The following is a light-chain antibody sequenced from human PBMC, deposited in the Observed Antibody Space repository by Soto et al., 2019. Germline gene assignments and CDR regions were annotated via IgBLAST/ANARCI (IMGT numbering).Light chain of an antibody. CDR3: QQRATWPWT. CDR1: QSIAIY. V-gene: IGKV3-11*01. Sequence: IVLTQSPATLSFSPGEEATLSCRASQSIAIYLAWYQQKSGQSPRLLIYDTSNRAPGIPDRFSGSASGTDFTLTISSLEPEDVAVDYCQQRATWPWTFGQGTAVEIK. J-gene: IGKJ1*01. CDR2: DTS.